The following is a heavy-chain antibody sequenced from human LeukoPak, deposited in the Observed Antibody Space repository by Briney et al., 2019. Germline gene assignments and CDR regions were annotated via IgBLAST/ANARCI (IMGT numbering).Heavy chain of an antibody. CDR1: GFTFDDYA. V-gene: IGHV3-9*01. D-gene: IGHD5-18*01. Sequence: GGSLRLSCAASGFTFDDYAMHWVRQAPGKGLEWVSGISWNSGSIGYADSVKGRFTISRDNAKNSLYLQMNSLRAEDTALYYCAKDMTFGTGYSYGHFGMTYYFDYWGQGTLVTVSS. CDR3: AKDMTFGTGYSYGHFGMTYYFDY. J-gene: IGHJ4*02. CDR2: ISWNSGSI.